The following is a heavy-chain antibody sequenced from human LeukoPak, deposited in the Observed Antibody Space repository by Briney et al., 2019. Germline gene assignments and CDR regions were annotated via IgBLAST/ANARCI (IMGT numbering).Heavy chain of an antibody. CDR3: ARRYYYGSGSYYPPFDY. CDR2: IYYSGST. D-gene: IGHD3-10*01. Sequence: SETLSLTCTVSGGSISSSSYYWGWIRQPPGKGLEWIGSIYYSGSTYYNPSLKSRVTISVDTSKNQFSLKLSSVTAADTAVYYCARRYYYGSGSYYPPFDYWGQGTRVTVSS. V-gene: IGHV4-39*01. CDR1: GGSISSSSYY. J-gene: IGHJ4*02.